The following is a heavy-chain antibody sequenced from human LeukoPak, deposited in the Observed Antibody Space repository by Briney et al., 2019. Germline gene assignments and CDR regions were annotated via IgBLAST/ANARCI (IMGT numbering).Heavy chain of an antibody. Sequence: GASVKVSCKASGYTFTSYGISWVRQAPGQGLEWMGWISAYNGNTNYAQKFQGRVTMTRDTSISTAYMELSRLRSDDTAVYYCARESATYYYDSSGYSPWGQGTLVTVSS. D-gene: IGHD3-22*01. J-gene: IGHJ5*02. CDR3: ARESATYYYDSSGYSP. V-gene: IGHV1-18*01. CDR2: ISAYNGNT. CDR1: GYTFTSYG.